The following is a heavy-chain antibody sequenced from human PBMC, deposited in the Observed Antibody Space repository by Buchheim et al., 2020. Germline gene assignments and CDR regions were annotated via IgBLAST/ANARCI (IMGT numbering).Heavy chain of an antibody. J-gene: IGHJ6*02. CDR1: GGSISSSSYY. CDR3: ARQSPYCSSTSCYLYYYYGMDV. CDR2: IYYSGST. Sequence: QLQLQESGPGLVKPSETLSLTCTVSGGSISSSSYYWGWIRQPPGKGLEWIGSIYYSGSTYYTPSFQSRVTISVDTSTNQFSLKRSSVNAADTAVYYCARQSPYCSSTSCYLYYYYGMDVWGQGTT. V-gene: IGHV4-39*01. D-gene: IGHD2-2*01.